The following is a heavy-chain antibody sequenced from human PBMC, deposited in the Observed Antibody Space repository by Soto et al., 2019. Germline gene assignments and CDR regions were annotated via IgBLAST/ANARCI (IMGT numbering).Heavy chain of an antibody. CDR2: ISGSGGST. CDR1: GFTFGSFA. Sequence: GGSLRLSCAASGFTFGSFAMSWVRQAPGKGLEWVSAISGSGGSTYYADSVKGRFTISRDNSKNTLYLQMNSLRAEDTAVYYCAKDIVVVPAAMGAFDIWGQGTMVTVSS. V-gene: IGHV3-23*01. J-gene: IGHJ3*02. CDR3: AKDIVVVPAAMGAFDI. D-gene: IGHD2-2*01.